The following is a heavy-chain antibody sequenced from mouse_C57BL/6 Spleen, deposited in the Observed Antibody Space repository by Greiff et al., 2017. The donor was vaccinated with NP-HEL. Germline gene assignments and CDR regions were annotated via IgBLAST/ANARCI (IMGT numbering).Heavy chain of an antibody. CDR3: ARGDYYGNPRAMDY. CDR2: INPNNGGT. J-gene: IGHJ4*01. CDR1: GYTFTDYY. Sequence: VQLQQSGPELVKPGASVKISCKASGYTFTDYYMNWVKQSHGKSLEWIGDINPNNGGTSYNQKFKGKATLTVDTSSSTAYMELRSLTSEDSAVYYCARGDYYGNPRAMDYWGQGTSVTVSS. D-gene: IGHD2-1*01. V-gene: IGHV1-26*01.